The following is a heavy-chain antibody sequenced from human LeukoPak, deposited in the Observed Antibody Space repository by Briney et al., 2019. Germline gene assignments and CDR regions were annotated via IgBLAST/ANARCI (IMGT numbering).Heavy chain of an antibody. D-gene: IGHD1-26*01. CDR2: IIPIFGTT. CDR3: ATGGLGATLGDY. J-gene: IGHJ4*02. V-gene: IGHV1-69*13. Sequence: ASVKVSYKASGGTFSSYAISWVRQAPGQGLEWMGGIIPIFGTTNYAQKFQGRVTITADESTSTAYMELSSLRSEDTAVYYCATGGLGATLGDYWGQGTLVTVSS. CDR1: GGTFSSYA.